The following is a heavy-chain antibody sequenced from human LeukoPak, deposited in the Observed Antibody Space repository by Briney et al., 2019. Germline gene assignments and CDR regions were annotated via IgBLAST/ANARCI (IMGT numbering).Heavy chain of an antibody. CDR2: ISSSSSYI. J-gene: IGHJ4*02. CDR1: GFTFSSYS. CDR3: ARDVRLVCSSGSCYFDY. Sequence: GGSLRLSCAASGFTFSSYSMNWVRQAPGKGLEWVSSISSSSSYIYYADSVKGRFTISRDNAKNSLYLQMNSLRAEDTAVYYCARDVRLVCSSGSCYFDYWGQGARVTVSS. V-gene: IGHV3-21*01. D-gene: IGHD2-15*01.